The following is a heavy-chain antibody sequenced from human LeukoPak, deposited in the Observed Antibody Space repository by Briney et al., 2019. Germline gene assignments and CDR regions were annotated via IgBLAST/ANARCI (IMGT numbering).Heavy chain of an antibody. CDR2: ISSSGSTI. Sequence: PGGSLRLSCAASGFTFSSYEMNWVRQAPGKGLEWVSYISSSGSTIYYADSVKGRFTISRDNAKNSLCLQMNSLRAEDTAVYYCAREDIVVVPGDYGMDVWGKGTTVTVSS. J-gene: IGHJ6*04. CDR3: AREDIVVVPGDYGMDV. V-gene: IGHV3-48*03. D-gene: IGHD2-2*01. CDR1: GFTFSSYE.